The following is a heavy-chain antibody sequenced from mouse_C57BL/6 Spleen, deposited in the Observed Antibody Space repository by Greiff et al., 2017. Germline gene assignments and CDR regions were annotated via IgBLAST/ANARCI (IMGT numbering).Heavy chain of an antibody. V-gene: IGHV1-54*01. CDR2: INPGSGGT. D-gene: IGHD2-5*01. CDR1: GYAFTNYL. CDR3: ERSHYSTYFFAY. J-gene: IGHJ3*01. Sequence: QVHVKQSGAELVRPGTSVKVSCKASGYAFTNYLIEWVKQRPGQGLEWIGVINPGSGGTNYNEKFKGKATLTADKSSSTAYMQLSSLTSEDSAVYFCERSHYSTYFFAYWGQGTLVTVSA.